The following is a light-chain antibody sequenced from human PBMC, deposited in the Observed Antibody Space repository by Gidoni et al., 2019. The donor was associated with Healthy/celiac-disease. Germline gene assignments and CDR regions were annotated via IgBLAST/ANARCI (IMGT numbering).Light chain of an antibody. Sequence: MTQSPSTLSASVGDRVTITCRASQSISSWLAWYQQKPGKAPKLLIYKASSLESGVPSRFSGSGSGTEFTLTINSLQPDDFATYYCQQYNSYPWTFGQXTKVEIK. CDR1: QSISSW. V-gene: IGKV1-5*03. CDR2: KAS. CDR3: QQYNSYPWT. J-gene: IGKJ1*01.